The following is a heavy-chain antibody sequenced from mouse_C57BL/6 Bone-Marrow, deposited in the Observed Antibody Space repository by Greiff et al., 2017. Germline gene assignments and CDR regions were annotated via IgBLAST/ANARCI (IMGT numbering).Heavy chain of an antibody. V-gene: IGHV1-19*01. D-gene: IGHD2-3*01. CDR1: GYTFTDYY. CDR2: INPYNGGT. J-gene: IGHJ4*01. Sequence: VQLKQSGPVLVKPGASVKMSCKASGYTFTDYYMNWVKQSHGKSLEWIGVINPYNGGTSYTQKFKGKATLTVDKSSRTAYMELNSLTSEDSAVYYCALYDGYYLYYAMDYWGQGTSVTVSS. CDR3: ALYDGYYLYYAMDY.